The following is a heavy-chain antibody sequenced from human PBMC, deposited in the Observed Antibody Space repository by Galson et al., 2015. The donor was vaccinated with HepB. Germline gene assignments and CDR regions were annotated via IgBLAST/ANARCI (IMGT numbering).Heavy chain of an antibody. Sequence: SLRLSCAASGFTFSGSAMHWVRQASGKGLEWVGRIRSKANSYATAYAASVKGRFTISRDDSKNTAYLQMNSLKTEDTAVYYCTRQLSGALGTSPANPRDAFGIWGQGTMVTVSS. V-gene: IGHV3-73*01. D-gene: IGHD4/OR15-4a*01. CDR2: IRSKANSYAT. CDR3: TRQLSGALGTSPANPRDAFGI. CDR1: GFTFSGSA. J-gene: IGHJ3*02.